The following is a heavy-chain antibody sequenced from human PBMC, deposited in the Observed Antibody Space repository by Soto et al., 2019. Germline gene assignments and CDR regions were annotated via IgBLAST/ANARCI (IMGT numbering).Heavy chain of an antibody. J-gene: IGHJ6*04. CDR1: VLSFSYFC. D-gene: IGHD3-10*01. CDR2: ISVSGGIT. CDR3: ALLGRSGSGSTYYYGMDV. V-gene: IGHV3-23*01. Sequence: GVSRRRSCSFSVLSFSYFCISWFRQAPVNGLEWVSAISVSGGITYYAGSVKGLFTISRDNSKNTLFLQMNSLRAEDTAVYYSALLGRSGSGSTYYYGMDVWGKGNTVNVSS.